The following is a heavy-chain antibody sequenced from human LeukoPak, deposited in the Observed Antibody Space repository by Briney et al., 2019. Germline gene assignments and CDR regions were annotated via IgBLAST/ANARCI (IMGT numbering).Heavy chain of an antibody. CDR3: ARDAGSPTGRPFDY. Sequence: GGSLRLSCAASGFTFDDYAMHWVRQAPGKGLEWVSGISWNSGSIGYADSVKGRFTISRDNAKNTLYLQMNSLRAEDTAVYYCARDAGSPTGRPFDYWGQGTLVTVSS. CDR1: GFTFDDYA. V-gene: IGHV3-9*01. D-gene: IGHD4-17*01. J-gene: IGHJ4*02. CDR2: ISWNSGSI.